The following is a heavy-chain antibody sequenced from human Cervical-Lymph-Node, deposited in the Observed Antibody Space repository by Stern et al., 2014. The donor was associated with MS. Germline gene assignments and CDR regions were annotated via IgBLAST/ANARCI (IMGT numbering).Heavy chain of an antibody. J-gene: IGHJ2*01. V-gene: IGHV3-11*01. CDR1: GFTFSDYY. Sequence: VQLVESGGGVVKPGGSLRLSCAASGFTFSDYYMTWIRQAPGKGLEWLSYISSSGTSRHYADSVKGRFTISRDNAKNSLFLQMNSLRAEDTAVYYCARTPFTDYWYFDLWGRGTLVTVSS. CDR2: ISSSGTSR. D-gene: IGHD3-16*01. CDR3: ARTPFTDYWYFDL.